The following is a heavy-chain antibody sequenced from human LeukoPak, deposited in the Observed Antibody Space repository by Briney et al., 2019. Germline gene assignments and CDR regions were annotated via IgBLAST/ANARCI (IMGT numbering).Heavy chain of an antibody. V-gene: IGHV4-39*07. CDR1: GGSISSSSYY. Sequence: SETLSLTCTVSGGSISSSSYYWGWIRQPPGKGLEWIGSIYYSGSAYYNPSLKSRVTISVDTSKNQFSLKLSSVTAADTAVYYCARGEAYYSSSSGSIYYMDVWGKGTTVTVSS. J-gene: IGHJ6*03. D-gene: IGHD6-6*01. CDR3: ARGEAYYSSSSGSIYYMDV. CDR2: IYYSGSA.